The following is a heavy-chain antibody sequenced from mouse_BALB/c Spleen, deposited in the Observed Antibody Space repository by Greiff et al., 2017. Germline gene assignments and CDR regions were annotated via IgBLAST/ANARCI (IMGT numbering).Heavy chain of an antibody. CDR2: IYWDDDK. Sequence: QVTLKVSGPGILQPSQTLSLTCSFSGFSLSTSGMGVSWIRQPSGKGLEWLAHIYWDDDKRYNPSLKSRLTISKDTSSNQVFLKITSVDTADTATYYCARRLGGSSYWFAYWGQGTLVTVSA. D-gene: IGHD1-1*01. J-gene: IGHJ3*01. V-gene: IGHV8-12*01. CDR1: GFSLSTSGMG. CDR3: ARRLGGSSYWFAY.